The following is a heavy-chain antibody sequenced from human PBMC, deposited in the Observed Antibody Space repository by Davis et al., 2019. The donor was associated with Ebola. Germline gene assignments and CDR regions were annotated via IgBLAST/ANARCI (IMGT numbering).Heavy chain of an antibody. V-gene: IGHV3-74*01. CDR3: ASGSSGWYYYYYGMDV. J-gene: IGHJ6*02. D-gene: IGHD6-19*01. Sequence: GESLKISCAASGFTFSSYWMHWVRQAPGKGLVWVSRINSDGSSTSYADSVKGRFTISRDNAKNTLYLQMNSLRAEDTAVYYCASGSSGWYYYYYGMDVWGQGTTVTVS. CDR1: GFTFSSYW. CDR2: INSDGSST.